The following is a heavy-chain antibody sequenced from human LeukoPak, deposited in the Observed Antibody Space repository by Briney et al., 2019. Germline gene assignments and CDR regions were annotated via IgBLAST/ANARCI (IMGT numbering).Heavy chain of an antibody. CDR3: ARYYDFWSGYHDY. CDR2: IYYSGST. CDR1: GGSISSSSYY. D-gene: IGHD3-3*01. J-gene: IGHJ4*02. V-gene: IGHV4-39*01. Sequence: SETLSLTCSVCGGSISSSSYYWGWIRQTPGKGLEWIGSIYYSGSTYYNPSLKSRDTISVDTSKNQFSLKLSSVTAADTAVYYCARYYDFWSGYHDYWGQGTLVTVSS.